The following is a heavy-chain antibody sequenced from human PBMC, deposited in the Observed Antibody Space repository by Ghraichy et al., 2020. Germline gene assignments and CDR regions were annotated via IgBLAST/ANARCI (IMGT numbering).Heavy chain of an antibody. Sequence: GESLNISCAASGFTFSTYSMNWVRQAPGKGLEWVSYIGSSGSPIYYADSVKGRFTISRDNAKNSLYLQMNSLRTEDTAVYYCARHNNADDYWGQGTLVTVSS. J-gene: IGHJ4*02. CDR2: IGSSGSPI. V-gene: IGHV3-48*04. CDR3: ARHNNADDY. D-gene: IGHD1-1*01. CDR1: GFTFSTYS.